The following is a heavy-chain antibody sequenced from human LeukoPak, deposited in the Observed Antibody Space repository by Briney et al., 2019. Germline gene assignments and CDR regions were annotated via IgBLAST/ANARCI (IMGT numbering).Heavy chain of an antibody. J-gene: IGHJ4*02. V-gene: IGHV3-30-3*01. CDR3: ARDPSSYSSSWYFDC. Sequence: PGRSLRLSCAASGFTFSSYAMHGVRQAPGKGLEWVAVISYDGSNKYYADSVKGRFTISRDNSKNTLYLQMNSLRAEDTAVYYCARDPSSYSSSWYFDCWGQGTLVTVSS. CDR1: GFTFSSYA. CDR2: ISYDGSNK. D-gene: IGHD6-13*01.